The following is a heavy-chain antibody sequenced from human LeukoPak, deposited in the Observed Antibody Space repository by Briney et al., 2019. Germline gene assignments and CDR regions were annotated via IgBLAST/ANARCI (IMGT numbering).Heavy chain of an antibody. Sequence: GGSLRLSCAASGFTFSSYGMHWVRQAPGMGLEWVAFIRHDGSNKYYADSVKGRFTISRDNSKNTLYLQMNSLRAEDTAVYYCGYGDYRAPNWFDPWGQGTLVTVSS. V-gene: IGHV3-30*02. J-gene: IGHJ5*02. CDR1: GFTFSSYG. CDR2: IRHDGSNK. D-gene: IGHD4-17*01. CDR3: GYGDYRAPNWFDP.